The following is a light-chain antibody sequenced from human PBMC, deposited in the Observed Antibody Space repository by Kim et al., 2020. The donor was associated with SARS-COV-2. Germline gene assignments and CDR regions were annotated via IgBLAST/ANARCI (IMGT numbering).Light chain of an antibody. CDR3: QQYGDSPYT. Sequence: LSPGRGATLACRASQSVSSNDLAWYQQKPGQAPRLLIYGSSNRATGSPDRFSGSGSGTDFTLTISRLEPEDFAVYFCQQYGDSPYTFGQGTKLEI. CDR1: QSVSSND. CDR2: GSS. J-gene: IGKJ2*01. V-gene: IGKV3-20*01.